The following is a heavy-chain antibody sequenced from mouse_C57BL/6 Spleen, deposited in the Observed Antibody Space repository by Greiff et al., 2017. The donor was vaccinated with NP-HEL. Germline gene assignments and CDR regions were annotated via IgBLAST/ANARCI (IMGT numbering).Heavy chain of an antibody. CDR2: IRSKSNNYAT. CDR3: VRGSSYYYYAMDY. V-gene: IGHV10-1*01. Sequence: EVQLQESGGGLVQPKGSLKLSCAASGFSFNTYAMNWVRQAPGKGLEWVARIRSKSNNYATYYADSVKDRFTISRDDSESMLYLQMNNLKTEDTAMYYCVRGSSYYYYAMDYWGQGTSVTVSS. D-gene: IGHD1-1*01. CDR1: GFSFNTYA. J-gene: IGHJ4*01.